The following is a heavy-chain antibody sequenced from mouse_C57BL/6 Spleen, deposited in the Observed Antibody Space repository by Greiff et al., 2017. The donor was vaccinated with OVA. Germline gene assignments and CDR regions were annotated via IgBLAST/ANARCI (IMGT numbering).Heavy chain of an antibody. CDR2: IDPSDSYT. D-gene: IGHD3-1*01. V-gene: IGHV1-69*01. CDR3: ARGLHFDY. J-gene: IGHJ2*01. CDR1: GYTFTSYW. Sequence: VQLQQSGAELVMPGASVKLSCKASGYTFTSYWMHWVKQRPGQGLEWIGEIDPSDSYTNYNQKFKGKSTLTVDKSSSTAYMQLSSLTSEDSAVYYCARGLHFDYWGQGTTLTVSS.